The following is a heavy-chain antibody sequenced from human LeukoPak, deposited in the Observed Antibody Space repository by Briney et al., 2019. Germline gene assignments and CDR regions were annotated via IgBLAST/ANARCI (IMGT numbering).Heavy chain of an antibody. CDR3: ARETWRYCSSTSCYGPYYYYYYMDV. D-gene: IGHD2-2*01. Sequence: SVKVSCKASGGTFSSYAISWVRQAPGQGLEWMGGILPIFGTANYAQKFQGRVTITTDESTSTAYMELSSLRSEDTAVYYCARETWRYCSSTSCYGPYYYYYYMDVWGKGTTVTVSS. J-gene: IGHJ6*03. V-gene: IGHV1-69*05. CDR2: ILPIFGTA. CDR1: GGTFSSYA.